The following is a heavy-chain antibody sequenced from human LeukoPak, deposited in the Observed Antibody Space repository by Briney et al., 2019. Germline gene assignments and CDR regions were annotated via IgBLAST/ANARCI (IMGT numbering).Heavy chain of an antibody. CDR2: ISTSSSEI. CDR3: ATTYYYDSSGHLFDY. D-gene: IGHD3-22*01. CDR1: GLTFSTYR. J-gene: IGHJ4*02. V-gene: IGHV3-21*01. Sequence: PGGSLRLSCAASGLTFSTYRMNWVRQAPGEGREWVSSISTSSSEITYSDSLKGRFAISRDNPNNSLYLQMNSLRAEDTAVYYCATTYYYDSSGHLFDYWGQGTLVTLSS.